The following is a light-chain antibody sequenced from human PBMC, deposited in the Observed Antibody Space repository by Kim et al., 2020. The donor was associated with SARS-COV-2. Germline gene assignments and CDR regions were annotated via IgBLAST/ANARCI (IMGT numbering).Light chain of an antibody. J-gene: IGKJ3*01. CDR2: AAS. CDR3: QQYYSYPVT. V-gene: IGKV1-8*01. Sequence: AIRITQSPSSLSAPTGDTVTITCRASQGISSHVGWYQQKPGKVPKLLIYAASTLQSGVPSRFSGSGSGTDFTLGISRLRPEDFATYYCQQYYSYPVTFGPGTKVDIK. CDR1: QGISSH.